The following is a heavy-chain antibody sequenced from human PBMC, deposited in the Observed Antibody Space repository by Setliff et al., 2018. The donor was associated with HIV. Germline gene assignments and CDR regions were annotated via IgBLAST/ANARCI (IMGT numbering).Heavy chain of an antibody. CDR1: GGTFSTYS. CDR2: IVPILRAT. CDR3: ARFPGIAVSGTAGFDY. Sequence: GASVKVSCKASGGTFSTYSIHWLRQAPGQGLQWMGGIVPILRATTSAQKFKGRLSITADTSTSTAYMDLNSLKSEDTAIYYCARFPGIAVSGTAGFDYWGQGALGTVS. J-gene: IGHJ4*02. D-gene: IGHD6-19*01. V-gene: IGHV1-69*10.